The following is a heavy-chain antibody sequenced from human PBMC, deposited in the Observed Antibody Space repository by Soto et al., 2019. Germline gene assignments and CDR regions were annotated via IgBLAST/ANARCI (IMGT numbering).Heavy chain of an antibody. D-gene: IGHD4-17*01. CDR2: IYYSGST. J-gene: IGHJ4*02. CDR1: GGSISSYY. Sequence: TSETLSLTCTVSGGSISSYYWSWIRQPPGKGLEWIGYIYYSGSTNYNPSIKSRVTISVDTSKNQFSLKLSSVTAADTAVYYCARRYGASFDYWGQGTLVTVSS. V-gene: IGHV4-59*01. CDR3: ARRYGASFDY.